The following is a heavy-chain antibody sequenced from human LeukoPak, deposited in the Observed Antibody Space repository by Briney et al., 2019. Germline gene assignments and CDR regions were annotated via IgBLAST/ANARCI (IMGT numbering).Heavy chain of an antibody. CDR2: IYYSGST. CDR1: VRSIKSYY. V-gene: IGHV4-59*07. D-gene: IGHD4-17*01. J-gene: IGHJ4*02. CDR3: ARVNGDYGGMWVKY. Sequence: SDTLSLTCTVSVRSIKSYYWSWIRQPPGKGLEGIGYIYYSGSTNYNPSLKSRVTISVDTSKNQFSLKLSSVTAADTAVYYCARVNGDYGGMWVKYWGQGTLVTVSS.